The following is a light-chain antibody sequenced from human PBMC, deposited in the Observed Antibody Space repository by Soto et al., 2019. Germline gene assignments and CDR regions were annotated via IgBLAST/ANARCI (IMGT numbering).Light chain of an antibody. CDR1: SSDVGGYNY. CDR2: EVS. Sequence: QSVLTQPPSASGSPGQSVTISCTGTSSDVGGYNYVPWYQQHPGKAPKLMIYEVSKRPSGVPDRFSGSKSGNTASLTVSGLQAEDEADYYCSSYAASRYVFGTGTKVTVL. V-gene: IGLV2-8*01. CDR3: SSYAASRYV. J-gene: IGLJ1*01.